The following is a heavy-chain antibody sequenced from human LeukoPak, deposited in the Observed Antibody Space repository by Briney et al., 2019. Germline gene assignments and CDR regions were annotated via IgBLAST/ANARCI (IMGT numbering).Heavy chain of an antibody. V-gene: IGHV3-7*01. D-gene: IGHD3-10*01. CDR2: IKEDGGEK. Sequence: GGSLRLSCAASGFTFSTYWMSWVRQAPGKGLEWVANIKEDGGEKYYVDSVKGRFTTSRDNAKNSLYLQMNSLRVEDTAVYYCARALRITMVRGRTYYMDVWGKGTTVTVSS. J-gene: IGHJ6*03. CDR3: ARALRITMVRGRTYYMDV. CDR1: GFTFSTYW.